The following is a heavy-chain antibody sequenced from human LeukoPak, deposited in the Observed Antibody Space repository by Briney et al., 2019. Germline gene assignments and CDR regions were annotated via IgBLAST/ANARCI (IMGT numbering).Heavy chain of an antibody. D-gene: IGHD3-10*01. CDR3: ARAPGGYGSGSRGAFDI. Sequence: SETLSLTCTVSGGSISTSNYYWGWIRQPPGKGLEWIGNIFYSGSTYYSPSLKSRVTISLDTSKNQFSLKLSSVTAADTAVYYCARAPGGYGSGSRGAFDIWGQGTMVTVSS. V-gene: IGHV4-39*07. CDR1: GGSISTSNYY. J-gene: IGHJ3*02. CDR2: IFYSGST.